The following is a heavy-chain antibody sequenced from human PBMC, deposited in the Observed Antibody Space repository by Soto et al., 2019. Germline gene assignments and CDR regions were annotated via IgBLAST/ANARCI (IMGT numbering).Heavy chain of an antibody. CDR3: AKGVLSFHYGMEV. Sequence: EVKLLQSGGGVVPPGGSLRLSCATSGFTFNTYPMTWVRQAPGKGLEWVSSISSTAGKTSSYEDSVKGRFAISRDFSDNTVYLQMDNLRVDDTAVYFCAKGVLSFHYGMEVWGQGTTVTVSS. CDR2: ISSTAGKTS. V-gene: IGHV3-23*01. D-gene: IGHD3-10*01. J-gene: IGHJ6*02. CDR1: GFTFNTYP.